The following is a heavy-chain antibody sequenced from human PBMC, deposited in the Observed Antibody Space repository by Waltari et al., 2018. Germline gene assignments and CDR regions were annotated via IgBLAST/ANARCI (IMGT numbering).Heavy chain of an antibody. J-gene: IGHJ6*02. CDR2: IYHSGRT. V-gene: IGHV4-38-2*01. Sequence: QVQLQESGPGLVKPSETLSLTCAVSGYSISSGYYWGWIRQPPGKGLEWIGSIYHSGRTYYNPSRKSRVTISVDTSKNQFSLKLSSVTAADTAVYYCASEVAVTTGYGMDVWGQGTTVTVSS. CDR1: GYSISSGYY. CDR3: ASEVAVTTGYGMDV. D-gene: IGHD4-17*01.